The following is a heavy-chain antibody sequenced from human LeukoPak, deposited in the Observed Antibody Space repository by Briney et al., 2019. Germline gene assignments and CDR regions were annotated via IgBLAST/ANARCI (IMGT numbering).Heavy chain of an antibody. V-gene: IGHV4-59*08. CDR3: ARHYDFWSGYLYYFDY. D-gene: IGHD3-3*01. J-gene: IGHJ4*02. CDR2: IYYSGST. Sequence: SETLSLTCTVSGGSISSYYRSWIRQPPGKGLEWIGYIYYSGSTNYNPSLKSRVTISVDTSKNQFSLKLSSVTAADAAVYYCARHYDFWSGYLYYFDYWGQGTLVTVSS. CDR1: GGSISSYY.